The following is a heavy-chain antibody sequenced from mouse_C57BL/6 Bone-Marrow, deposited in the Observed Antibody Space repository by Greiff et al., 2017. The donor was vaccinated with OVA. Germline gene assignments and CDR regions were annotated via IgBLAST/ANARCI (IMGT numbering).Heavy chain of an antibody. CDR2: IWTGGGT. J-gene: IGHJ1*03. CDR3: ARNYYGSSPYWYFDV. CDR1: GFSLTSYA. Sequence: VKLQESGPGLVAPSQRLSITCTVSGFSLTSYAISWVRQPPGKGLEWLGVIWTGGGTNYNSALKSRLSISKDNSKSQVFLKMNSLQTDDTARYYCARNYYGSSPYWYFDVWGTGTTVTVSS. D-gene: IGHD1-1*01. V-gene: IGHV2-9-1*01.